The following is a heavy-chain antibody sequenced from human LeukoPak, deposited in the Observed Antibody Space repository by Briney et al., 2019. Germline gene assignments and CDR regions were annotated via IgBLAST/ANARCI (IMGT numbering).Heavy chain of an antibody. CDR3: ARDLTSYFDY. J-gene: IGHJ4*01. D-gene: IGHD3-9*01. CDR1: GFTFSSYA. Sequence: GRSLRLSCAASGFTFSSYAMHWVRQAPGKGLEWVAVISYDGSNKYYADSVKGRFTISRDNSKNTLYLQMNSLRAEDTAVYYCARDLTSYFDYRCHGTLVAVSS. CDR2: ISYDGSNK. V-gene: IGHV3-30*04.